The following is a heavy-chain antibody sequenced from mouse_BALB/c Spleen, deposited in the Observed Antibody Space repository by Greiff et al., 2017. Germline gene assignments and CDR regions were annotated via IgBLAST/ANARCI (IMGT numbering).Heavy chain of an antibody. V-gene: IGHV5-4*02. J-gene: IGHJ4*01. CDR2: ISDGGSYT. Sequence: VESGGGLVKPGGSLKLSCAASGFTFSDYYMYWVRQTPEKRLEWVATISDGGSYTYYPDSVKGRFTISRDNAKNNLYLQMSSLKSEDTAMYYCARDLYYRYDGYAMDYWGQGTSVTVSS. CDR3: ARDLYYRYDGYAMDY. CDR1: GFTFSDYY. D-gene: IGHD2-14*01.